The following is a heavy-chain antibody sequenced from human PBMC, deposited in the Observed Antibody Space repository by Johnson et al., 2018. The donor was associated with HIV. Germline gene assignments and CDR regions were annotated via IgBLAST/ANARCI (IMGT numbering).Heavy chain of an antibody. CDR2: ISSSGGTI. J-gene: IGHJ3*02. Sequence: QMLLVESGGGLVKPGGSLRLSCAASGFTFSDYYMNWIRQAPGKGLEWVSYISSSGGTIYYADSVKGRFTISRDNAKNSLYLQMNSLRAEDTAVYYCARELVGSSMADAFDIWGQGTMVTVSS. CDR1: GFTFSDYY. CDR3: ARELVGSSMADAFDI. D-gene: IGHD1-26*01. V-gene: IGHV3-11*04.